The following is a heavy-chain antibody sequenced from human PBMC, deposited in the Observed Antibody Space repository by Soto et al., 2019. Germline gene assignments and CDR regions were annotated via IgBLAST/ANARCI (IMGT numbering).Heavy chain of an antibody. V-gene: IGHV4-39*01. CDR2: INYSGST. Sequence: SETLSLTCTVSGGPISSSSYFWGWIRQPPGRGLEWIGSINYSGSTYYNPSLKSRVTLSVDTSKNQFSLNVSSVTASDTALYYRSRRGPERFDPWGQGNLVTVSS. CDR3: SRRGPERFDP. D-gene: IGHD1-26*01. J-gene: IGHJ5*02. CDR1: GGPISSSSYF.